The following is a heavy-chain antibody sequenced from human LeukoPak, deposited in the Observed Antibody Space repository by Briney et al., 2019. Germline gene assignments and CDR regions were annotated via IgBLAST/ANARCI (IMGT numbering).Heavy chain of an antibody. J-gene: IGHJ6*02. CDR1: GFTFEAYA. CDR3: AKDMNIVILPAAGNYYGMDV. V-gene: IGHV3-9*01. CDR2: ISWNSDSI. Sequence: PGRSLRISCAASGFTFEAYAMHWVRLLPGKGLEWVAGISWNSDSIGYADSVRGRFTISRDNAENSVYLQMNSLRTEDTALYYCAKDMNIVILPAAGNYYGMDVWGQGTTVTVSS. D-gene: IGHD2-2*01.